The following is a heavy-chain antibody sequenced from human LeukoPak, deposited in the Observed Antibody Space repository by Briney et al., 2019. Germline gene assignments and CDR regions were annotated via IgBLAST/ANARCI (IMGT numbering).Heavy chain of an antibody. Sequence: GGSLRLSCAASGFTFSSYAMSWVRQAPGKGLEWVAVISYDGSNKYYADSVKGRFTISRDNSKNTLYLQMNSLRVEDTAVYYCAKRWSGYLGDYWGQGTLVTVSS. CDR3: AKRWSGYLGDY. D-gene: IGHD3-3*01. CDR1: GFTFSSYA. V-gene: IGHV3-30*18. CDR2: ISYDGSNK. J-gene: IGHJ4*02.